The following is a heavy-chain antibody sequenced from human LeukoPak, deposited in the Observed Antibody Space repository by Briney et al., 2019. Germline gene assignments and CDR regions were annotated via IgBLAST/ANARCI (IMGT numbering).Heavy chain of an antibody. V-gene: IGHV3-74*01. CDR1: VFTLSSYW. CDR2: MNTDGSST. Sequence: VGSLSLSCAASVFTLSSYWMHWVRQAPGKGVVWVCRMNTDGSSTSYADSVQGRFTISRHNSQNTLYLQVNSLRAEHTAGYYCAKESAVWAMIVVGYSDYWGQGTLVTVSS. J-gene: IGHJ4*02. D-gene: IGHD3-22*01. CDR3: AKESAVWAMIVVGYSDY.